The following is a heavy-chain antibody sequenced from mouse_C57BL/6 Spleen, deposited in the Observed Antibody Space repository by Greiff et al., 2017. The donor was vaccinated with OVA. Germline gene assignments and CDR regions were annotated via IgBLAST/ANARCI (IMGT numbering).Heavy chain of an antibody. J-gene: IGHJ3*01. V-gene: IGHV1-55*01. Sequence: VQLQQPGAELVKPGASVKMSCKASGYTFTSYWITWVKQRPGQGLEWIGAIYPGSGSTNYNEKFKSKATLTVDTSSSTAYMKLSSLTSEDSAVYYGAARPSTVTGFAYWGQGTMVTVAA. CDR2: IYPGSGST. CDR1: GYTFTSYW. D-gene: IGHD3-1*01. CDR3: AARPSTVTGFAY.